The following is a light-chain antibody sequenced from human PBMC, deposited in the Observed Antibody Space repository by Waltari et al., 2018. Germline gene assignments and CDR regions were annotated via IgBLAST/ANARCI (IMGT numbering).Light chain of an antibody. J-gene: IGKJ3*01. CDR3: QQYYNIPRT. V-gene: IGKV4-1*01. CDR2: WAS. Sequence: DIVMTQSPDSLSVSLGERATINCKSSQSVLYSSNNQNYLAWYQQKPGQPPKLLIYWASTRESGVPDRFSGSGSGTDFTLTISGLQAEDVAVYYCQQYYNIPRTFGPGTKVDIK. CDR1: QSVLYSSNNQNY.